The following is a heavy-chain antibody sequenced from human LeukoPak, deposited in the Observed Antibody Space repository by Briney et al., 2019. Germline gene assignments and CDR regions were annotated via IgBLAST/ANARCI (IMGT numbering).Heavy chain of an antibody. CDR3: TRSATAFDY. D-gene: IGHD2-15*01. CDR2: IRYDGSNK. Sequence: PGGSLRLSCAASELTFSSYGMHWVRQAPGKGLEWVAFIRYDGSNKYYTDSVKGRFTISRDNAKNTLYLQMDSLRVEDTAVYYCTRSATAFDYWGQGTLVIVSS. V-gene: IGHV3-30*02. J-gene: IGHJ4*02. CDR1: ELTFSSYG.